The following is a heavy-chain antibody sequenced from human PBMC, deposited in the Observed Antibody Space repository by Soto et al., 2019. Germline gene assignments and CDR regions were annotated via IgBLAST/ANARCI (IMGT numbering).Heavy chain of an antibody. CDR2: ITTAGDT. J-gene: IGHJ6*02. Sequence: EVQLVESGGGLVQPGGSLRLSCAASGFTFSNYDMHWVRQVTGKGLAWVSGITTAGDTYYPGSVKGRFTISREKAKNSLYLQMTSLSAGDTAVYYCARELHGGSYGMDVWGQGTTVTVSS. V-gene: IGHV3-13*01. CDR1: GFTFSNYD. CDR3: ARELHGGSYGMDV.